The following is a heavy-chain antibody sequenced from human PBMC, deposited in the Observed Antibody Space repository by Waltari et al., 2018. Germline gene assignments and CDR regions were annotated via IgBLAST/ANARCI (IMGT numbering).Heavy chain of an antibody. CDR2: MNADGRET. CDR1: GFTFRNYW. J-gene: IGHJ4*02. D-gene: IGHD3-9*01. V-gene: IGHV3-74*01. Sequence: EVQLVESGGGLVQPGGSLRLSCAPSGFTFRNYWMHWVRQAPGKGLLCVSGMNADGRETNCADSVKGRVTISRDNAKNTLYLQMNSLRGEDTAVYYCVRGSNDWIGLDYWGQGALVTVSS. CDR3: VRGSNDWIGLDY.